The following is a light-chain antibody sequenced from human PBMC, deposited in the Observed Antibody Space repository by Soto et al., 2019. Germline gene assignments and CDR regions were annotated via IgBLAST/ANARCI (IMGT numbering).Light chain of an antibody. J-gene: IGKJ5*01. Sequence: ETVMTQSPATLSVSPGEGATLSCRASQSVSSNLAWYQQKPGQAPRLLIYGATTRATGIPARFSASGSGTDFTLTISSLEPEDFAVYYCQQRSNWPPITFGQGTRLEIK. CDR1: QSVSSN. CDR2: GAT. CDR3: QQRSNWPPIT. V-gene: IGKV3-15*01.